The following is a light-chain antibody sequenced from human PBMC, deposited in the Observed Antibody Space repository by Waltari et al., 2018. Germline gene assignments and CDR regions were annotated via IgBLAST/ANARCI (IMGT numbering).Light chain of an antibody. J-gene: IGLJ2*01. Sequence: QSALTQPRSVSGSPGQSVPIPFTGTSSDLGSLNDAPWYQQYPGKAPKLMIYDVTKRPSGVPDRFSGSKSGNTASLTISGLQAEDEADYYCCSYAGSYTVLFGGGTKLTVL. CDR2: DVT. CDR1: SSDLGSLND. CDR3: CSYAGSYTVL. V-gene: IGLV2-11*01.